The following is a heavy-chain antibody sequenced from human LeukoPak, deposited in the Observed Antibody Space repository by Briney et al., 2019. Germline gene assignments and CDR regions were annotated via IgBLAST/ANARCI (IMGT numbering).Heavy chain of an antibody. J-gene: IGHJ4*02. Sequence: GGSLRLSCAASGFTFSSYSMNWVRQAPGKGLEWVSYISSSGSTIYYADSVKGRFTISRDNAKNSLYLQMNSLRAEDTAVYYCARDTPGSSFYWDYFDYWGQGTLVTVSS. CDR1: GFTFSSYS. D-gene: IGHD6-13*01. CDR3: ARDTPGSSFYWDYFDY. V-gene: IGHV3-48*01. CDR2: ISSSGSTI.